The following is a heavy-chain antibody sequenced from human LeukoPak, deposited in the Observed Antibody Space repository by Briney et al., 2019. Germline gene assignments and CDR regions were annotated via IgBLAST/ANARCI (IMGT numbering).Heavy chain of an antibody. CDR1: GDSFSSNSAA. Sequence: SQTLSLTCAVSGDSFSSNSAAWNWLRQSPSRGLEWLGRTYYRSKRYYDYAVSVKSPVTIDPDTSKNQFSLQLNSVTPEDTAVYYCAGSGSYFRYWGQGTLVAVSS. D-gene: IGHD3-10*01. V-gene: IGHV6-1*01. CDR2: TYYRSKRYY. CDR3: AGSGSYFRY. J-gene: IGHJ4*02.